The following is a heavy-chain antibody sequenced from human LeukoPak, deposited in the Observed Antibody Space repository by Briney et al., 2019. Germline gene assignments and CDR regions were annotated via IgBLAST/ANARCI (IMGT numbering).Heavy chain of an antibody. Sequence: PGGSLRLSCAASGFTFSSYAMSWVRQAPGKGLEWVSDISGSGASTYYADSVKGRFTISRDNSKNTLYLQMNSLKGDDTAVYYCAKDSAFYYIDVWGKGTTVIISS. CDR2: ISGSGAST. J-gene: IGHJ6*03. V-gene: IGHV3-23*01. D-gene: IGHD3-10*01. CDR1: GFTFSSYA. CDR3: AKDSAFYYIDV.